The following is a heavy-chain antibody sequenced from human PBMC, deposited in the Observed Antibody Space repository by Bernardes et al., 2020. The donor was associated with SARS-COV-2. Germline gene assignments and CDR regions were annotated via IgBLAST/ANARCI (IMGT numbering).Heavy chain of an antibody. CDR3: AGSSCGIDCYIGGLRSWDYGMDV. CDR2: VYSGGNS. CDR1: GCSIGSSNYY. J-gene: IGHJ6*02. V-gene: IGHV4-39*01. D-gene: IGHD2-21*01. Sequence: SETLSLTCTVSGCSIGSSNYYWGWIRQAPGKGLEWNGSVYSGGNSYYNPSLQSRVIESIDTSRNQFSLRLSIVTAGDTAFYYCAGSSCGIDCYIGGLRSWDYGMDVWGPGTTVTVSS.